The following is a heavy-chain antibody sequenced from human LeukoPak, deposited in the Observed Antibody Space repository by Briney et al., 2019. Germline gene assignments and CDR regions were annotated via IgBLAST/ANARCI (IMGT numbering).Heavy chain of an antibody. CDR3: AKGPGIVATINGFDY. D-gene: IGHD5-12*01. J-gene: IGHJ4*02. V-gene: IGHV3-23*01. CDR1: GFTFSSYA. CDR2: IDNSGGYT. Sequence: PGGSLRLSCAASGFTFSSYAMSWVRQAPGKGLEWVSTIDNSGGYTYYADSVKGRFTISRDNSKNTLYLQMNSLRAEDTAAYYCAKGPGIVATINGFDYWGQGTLVTVSS.